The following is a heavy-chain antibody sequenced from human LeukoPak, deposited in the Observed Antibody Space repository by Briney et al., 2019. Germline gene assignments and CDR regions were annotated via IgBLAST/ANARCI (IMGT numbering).Heavy chain of an antibody. CDR3: ARGVPTADAFDF. CDR1: GGSISSYY. CDR2: IYYSGST. D-gene: IGHD2-2*01. V-gene: IGHV4-59*01. J-gene: IGHJ4*02. Sequence: SETLSLTCTVSGGSISSYYWSWIRQPPGKGLEWIGYIYYSGSTNYNPSLKSRVTISVDTSKNQFSLKLTSVTAADTALYYCARGVPTADAFDFWGQGTLVTVSS.